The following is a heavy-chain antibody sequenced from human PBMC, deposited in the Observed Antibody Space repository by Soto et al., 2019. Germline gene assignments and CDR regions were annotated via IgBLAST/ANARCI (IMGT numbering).Heavy chain of an antibody. V-gene: IGHV3-64D*06. J-gene: IGHJ4*02. CDR2: ISSNGGST. CDR3: VKTVVATYSSSPT. Sequence: GGSLRLSCSASGFTFSSYAMHWVRQAPGKGLEYVSAISSNGGSTYYADSVKGRFTISRDNSKNTLYLQMSSLRAEDTAVYYCVKTVVATYSSSPTWGQGTLVTVSS. D-gene: IGHD5-12*01. CDR1: GFTFSSYA.